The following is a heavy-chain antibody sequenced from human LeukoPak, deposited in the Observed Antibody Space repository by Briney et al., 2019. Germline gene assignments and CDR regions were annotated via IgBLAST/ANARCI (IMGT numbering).Heavy chain of an antibody. CDR2: IYYSGST. V-gene: IGHV4-39*01. Sequence: SETLSLTCTVSGGSISSSSYYWGWIRQPPGKGLEWIGSIYYSGSTYYNPSLKSRVTISVDTSKNQFSLKLSSVTAADTAVYYCARHPGDYCTDPNWFDPWGQGTLDTVSS. CDR3: ARHPGDYCTDPNWFDP. CDR1: GGSISSSSYY. D-gene: IGHD4-11*01. J-gene: IGHJ5*02.